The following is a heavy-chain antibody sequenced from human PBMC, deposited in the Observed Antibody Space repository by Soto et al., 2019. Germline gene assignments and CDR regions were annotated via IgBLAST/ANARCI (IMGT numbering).Heavy chain of an antibody. J-gene: IGHJ6*03. Sequence: SVKVSCKASGGTFSSYTISWVRQAPGQGLEWMGRIIPILGIANYAQKFQGRVTITADKSTSTAYMELSSLRSEDTAVYYCAISSETAMVESHMDVWGKGTTVTVSS. V-gene: IGHV1-69*02. CDR3: AISSETAMVESHMDV. CDR1: GGTFSSYT. CDR2: IIPILGIA. D-gene: IGHD5-18*01.